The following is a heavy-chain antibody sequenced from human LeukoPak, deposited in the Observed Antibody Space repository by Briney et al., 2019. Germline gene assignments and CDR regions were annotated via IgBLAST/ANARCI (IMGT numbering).Heavy chain of an antibody. CDR3: ARDVLHDSSGYYYGY. D-gene: IGHD3-22*01. CDR1: GYTFTSYY. Sequence: HAASVKVSCKASGYTFTSYYMHWVRQAPGQGLEWMGIINPRGGSTSYAQKFQGRVTMTRDTSTSTVYMELSSLRSEDTAVYYCARDVLHDSSGYYYGYWGQGTLVTVSS. CDR2: INPRGGST. J-gene: IGHJ4*02. V-gene: IGHV1-46*01.